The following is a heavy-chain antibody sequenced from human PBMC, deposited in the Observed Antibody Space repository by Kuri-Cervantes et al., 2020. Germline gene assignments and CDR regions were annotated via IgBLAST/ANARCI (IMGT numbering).Heavy chain of an antibody. CDR2: INPSGGST. D-gene: IGHD2-15*01. CDR1: GYTFTSYY. CDR3: AREGPMKWRTKDKNLQLLVY. Sequence: ASVKVSCKSSGYTFTSYYIHWVRQAPGQGLEWMGVINPSGGSTSYAQKFQGRVTMTRDTSTSTVYMELSSLRSEDTAVYYCAREGPMKWRTKDKNLQLLVYWGQGTLVTVSS. V-gene: IGHV1-46*01. J-gene: IGHJ4*02.